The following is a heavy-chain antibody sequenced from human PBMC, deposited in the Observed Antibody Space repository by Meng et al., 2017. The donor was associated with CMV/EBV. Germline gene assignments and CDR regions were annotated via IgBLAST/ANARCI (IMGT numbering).Heavy chain of an antibody. CDR1: AFTFSSYS. V-gene: IGHV3-48*04. J-gene: IGHJ5*02. Sequence: GESLKISCAASAFTFSSYSMNWVRQAPGKGLEWVSYISSSSSTIYYADSVKGRFTISRDNAKNSLYLQMNSLRAEDTAVYYCARAGGYSSSWSVLGPNWFDPWGQGTLVTVSS. CDR2: ISSSSSTI. D-gene: IGHD6-13*01. CDR3: ARAGGYSSSWSVLGPNWFDP.